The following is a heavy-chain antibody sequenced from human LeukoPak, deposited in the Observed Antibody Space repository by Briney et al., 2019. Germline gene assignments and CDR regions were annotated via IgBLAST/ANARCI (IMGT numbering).Heavy chain of an antibody. J-gene: IGHJ4*02. Sequence: SQTLSLTCAISGDXVSSNSAAWSWIRQSPSRGLEWLGRTYYRFNWYHDYAVSVRSRVSVNPDTPKNQFFPQLNSVTPEDTAVYYCARFLGIGSQRYYFDSWGQGTLVTVSS. CDR1: GDXVSSNSAA. D-gene: IGHD6-19*01. V-gene: IGHV6-1*01. CDR3: ARFLGIGSQRYYFDS. CDR2: TYYRFNWYH.